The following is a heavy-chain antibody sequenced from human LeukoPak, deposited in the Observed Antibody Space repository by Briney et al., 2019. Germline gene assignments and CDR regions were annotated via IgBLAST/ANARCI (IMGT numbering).Heavy chain of an antibody. V-gene: IGHV3-23*01. D-gene: IGHD5-12*01. CDR3: ARDSPALATSFDY. J-gene: IGHJ4*02. CDR2: ISGSGSSI. Sequence: GGSLRLSCAASGFSFSSFGLSWVRQAPGKGLEWVSYISGSGSSIYYADSVKGRFTISRDNSKNSLYLQMNSLRAEDMALYYCARDSPALATSFDYWGQGALVTVSS. CDR1: GFSFSSFG.